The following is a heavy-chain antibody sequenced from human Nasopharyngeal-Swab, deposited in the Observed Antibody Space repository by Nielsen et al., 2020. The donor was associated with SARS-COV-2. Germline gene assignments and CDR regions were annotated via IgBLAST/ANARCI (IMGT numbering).Heavy chain of an antibody. V-gene: IGHV3-74*01. D-gene: IGHD3-3*01. Sequence: PGKGLVWVSRINSDGSSTSYADSVKGRFTISRDNAKNTLYLQMNSLRAEDTAVYYCARAGEDGEYYDFWSGYYKDYYGMDVWGQGTTVTVSS. CDR3: ARAGEDGEYYDFWSGYYKDYYGMDV. J-gene: IGHJ6*02. CDR2: INSDGSST.